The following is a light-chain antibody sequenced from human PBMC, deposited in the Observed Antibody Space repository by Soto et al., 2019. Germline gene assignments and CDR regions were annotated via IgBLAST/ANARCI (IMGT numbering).Light chain of an antibody. CDR3: SSYAGSNNFVV. CDR1: SSDVGGYKY. V-gene: IGLV2-8*01. J-gene: IGLJ2*01. Sequence: QSALTQPPSASGSPGQSVTISCTGTSSDVGGYKYVSWYQQHPGKVPILMIYEVSKRPSGVPDRFSGSKSGNTASLTVSGRQAEDEADYYCSSYAGSNNFVVFGGGTKLTVL. CDR2: EVS.